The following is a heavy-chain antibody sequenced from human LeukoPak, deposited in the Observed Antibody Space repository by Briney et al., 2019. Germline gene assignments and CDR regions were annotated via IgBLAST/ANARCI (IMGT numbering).Heavy chain of an antibody. J-gene: IGHJ4*02. V-gene: IGHV3-23*01. D-gene: IGHD2-15*01. Sequence: GGSLRLSCAASGFTFSSYGMSWVRQAPGKGLEWVSVISGSGGSTYYADSVKGRFTISRDNSKNTLYLQMNSLRAEDTAVYYCAKVYSAYCSGGSCYPDYWGQGTLVTVSS. CDR3: AKVYSAYCSGGSCYPDY. CDR1: GFTFSSYG. CDR2: ISGSGGST.